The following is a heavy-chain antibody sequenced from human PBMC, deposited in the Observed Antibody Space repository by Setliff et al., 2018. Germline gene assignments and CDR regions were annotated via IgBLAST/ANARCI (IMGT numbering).Heavy chain of an antibody. J-gene: IGHJ4*02. V-gene: IGHV1-18*01. CDR3: ARDNPYYDFRSGDATFDY. Sequence: GASVKVSCKASGYTFTSYVISWVRQAPGQGLEWMGWISAYNGNTNYAQKLQGRVTMTTDTSTSTSYMELRSLRSDDTAVYYCARDNPYYDFRSGDATFDYWGQGTLVTVSS. D-gene: IGHD3-3*01. CDR2: ISAYNGNT. CDR1: GYTFTSYV.